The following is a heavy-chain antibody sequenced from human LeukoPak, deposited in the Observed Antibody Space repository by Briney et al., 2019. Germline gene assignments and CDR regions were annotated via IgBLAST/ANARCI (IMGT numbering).Heavy chain of an antibody. Sequence: SETLSLTCTVSGGSIISSSYYWGWIRQPPGKGLEWIGTIHYSGSTYYNPSLRSRVTISVDTSNNQFSLNLSSVTAADTAVYYCARTHYDCSGSYAFDIWGQGTMVTVSS. CDR3: ARTHYDCSGSYAFDI. CDR1: GGSIISSSYY. CDR2: IHYSGST. V-gene: IGHV4-39*01. D-gene: IGHD3-22*01. J-gene: IGHJ3*02.